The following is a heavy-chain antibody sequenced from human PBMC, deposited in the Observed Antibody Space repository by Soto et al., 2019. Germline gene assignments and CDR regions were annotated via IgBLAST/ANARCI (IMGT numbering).Heavy chain of an antibody. J-gene: IGHJ5*02. V-gene: IGHV2-5*02. CDR2: IYWDDDK. D-gene: IGHD3-22*01. CDR3: AHSLIGYYYDSSGSNWFDP. CDR1: GFSLSTSGVG. Sequence: QITLKESGPTLVKPTQTLTLTCTFSGFSLSTSGVGVGWIRQPPGKALEWLALIYWDDDKRYSPSLESRLTSTKDTSNNQVVLTMTNMDPVDTATYYCAHSLIGYYYDSSGSNWFDPWGQGTLVTVSS.